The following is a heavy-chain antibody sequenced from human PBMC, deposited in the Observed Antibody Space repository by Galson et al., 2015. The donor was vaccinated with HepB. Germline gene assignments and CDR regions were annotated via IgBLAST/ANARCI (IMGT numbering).Heavy chain of an antibody. Sequence: LRLSCAASGFIFSNYRMNWVRQTPGKGLEWVSCISSSSDTIYYADSVKGRFTISRDNAKNSLFLQMNSLRDDDTAVYYCAREPDPGSIPPYGGYAGWGQGTLVTVSS. CDR3: AREPDPGSIPPYGGYAG. CDR1: GFIFSNYR. D-gene: IGHD5-12*01. J-gene: IGHJ4*02. V-gene: IGHV3-48*02. CDR2: ISSSSDTI.